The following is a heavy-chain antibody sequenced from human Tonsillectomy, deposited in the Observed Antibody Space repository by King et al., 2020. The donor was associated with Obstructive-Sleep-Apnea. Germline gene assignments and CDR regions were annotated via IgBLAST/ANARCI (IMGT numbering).Heavy chain of an antibody. Sequence: PLPASGPGLVPPSEPLALPCPVSRGSLTSYWSWIRPPPGQGLAWIGYVYSHGRPSYPPSLKSRVTISVAPSQQEASLPLSSVTAADTAVCYCARHQGSASTRAYYYGLDVWGQGTTVIVSS. J-gene: IGHJ6*02. CDR2: VYSHGRP. V-gene: IGHV4-59*08. CDR3: ARHQGSASTRAYYYGLDV. CDR1: RGSLTSY. D-gene: IGHD3-10*01.